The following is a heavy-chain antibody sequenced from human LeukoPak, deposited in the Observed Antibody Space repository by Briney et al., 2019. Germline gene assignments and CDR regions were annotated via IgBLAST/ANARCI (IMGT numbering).Heavy chain of an antibody. CDR1: GFTFGDYA. Sequence: PGRSLGLSCTASGFTFGDYAMSWVRQAPGKGLEWVGRTKNKANSYITGYAASVKGRFTISRDDSENSVYLQMNSLKIEDTAVYYCARESSGSYYYWGQGTLVTVSS. CDR2: TKNKANSYIT. V-gene: IGHV3-72*01. J-gene: IGHJ4*02. CDR3: ARESSGSYYY. D-gene: IGHD1-26*01.